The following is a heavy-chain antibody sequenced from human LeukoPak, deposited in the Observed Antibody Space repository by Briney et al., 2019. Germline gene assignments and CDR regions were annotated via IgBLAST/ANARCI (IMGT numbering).Heavy chain of an antibody. CDR2: ISYEKNEE. Sequence: GGSLRLSCAASGFTLTSYGMHWVRQAPGKGLEWVAVISYEKNEEFYADSVKGRFTFSRDNSKNTLYLQMNSLRAEDTAVYYCAKVMYSGSYLASHDYWGQGTLVTVSS. CDR3: AKVMYSGSYLASHDY. V-gene: IGHV3-30*18. D-gene: IGHD1-26*01. CDR1: GFTLTSYG. J-gene: IGHJ4*02.